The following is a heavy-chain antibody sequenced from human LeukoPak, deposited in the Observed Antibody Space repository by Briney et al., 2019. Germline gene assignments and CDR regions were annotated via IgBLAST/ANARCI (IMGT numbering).Heavy chain of an antibody. Sequence: PSETLSLNCTVSGGSISSSSYYWGWIRQPPGKGLEWIGSIYYSGSTYYNPSLKSRVTISVDTSKNQFSLKLSSVTAADTAVYYCARMVRGVVWFDPWGQGTLVTVSS. J-gene: IGHJ5*02. V-gene: IGHV4-39*01. CDR1: GGSISSSSYY. CDR3: ARMVRGVVWFDP. CDR2: IYYSGST. D-gene: IGHD3-10*01.